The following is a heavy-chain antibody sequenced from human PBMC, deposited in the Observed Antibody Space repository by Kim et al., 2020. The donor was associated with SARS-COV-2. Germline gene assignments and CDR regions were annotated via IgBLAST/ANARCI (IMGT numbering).Heavy chain of an antibody. CDR2: IHDAGGT. D-gene: IGHD1-26*01. CDR3: SSSKVGAYFDY. Sequence: GGSLRLSCAVSGSSVRSSYMTWVRQAPGKGLEWVSAIHDAGGTNYADYLKGRLTISRDIPKDTLYLQMNNLRAEDTAVYYCSSSKVGAYFDYWCQGSLAT. CDR1: GSSVRSSY. J-gene: IGHJ4*02. V-gene: IGHV3-53*01.